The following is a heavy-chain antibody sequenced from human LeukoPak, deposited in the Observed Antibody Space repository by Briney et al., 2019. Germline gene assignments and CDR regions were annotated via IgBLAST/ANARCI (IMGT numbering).Heavy chain of an antibody. CDR1: GGSISSGSYY. CDR2: IYTSGST. Sequence: SETLPLTCTVSGGSISSGSYYWSWIRQPAGKGPEWIGRIYTSGSTNYNPSLKSRVTISVDTSKNQFSLKLSSVTAADTAVYYCARDYGGSYYYWGQGTLVTVSS. CDR3: ARDYGGSYYY. J-gene: IGHJ4*02. D-gene: IGHD1-26*01. V-gene: IGHV4-61*02.